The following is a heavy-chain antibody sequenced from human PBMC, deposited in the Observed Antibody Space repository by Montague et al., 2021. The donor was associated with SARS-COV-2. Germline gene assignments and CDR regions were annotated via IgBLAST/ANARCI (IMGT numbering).Heavy chain of an antibody. V-gene: IGHV4-39*01. J-gene: IGHJ6*02. Sequence: SETLSLTCTVSGGSISSSSYYWGWIRQPPGKGLEWIGSIYYSGSTYYXXXLKSRVTISVDTSKNQFSLKLSSVTAADTAVYYCAAGEKGVAGSSCDVYYYCGMDVWGQGTTVTVSS. CDR1: GGSISSSSYY. D-gene: IGHD6-13*01. CDR2: IYYSGST. CDR3: AAGEKGVAGSSCDVYYYCGMDV.